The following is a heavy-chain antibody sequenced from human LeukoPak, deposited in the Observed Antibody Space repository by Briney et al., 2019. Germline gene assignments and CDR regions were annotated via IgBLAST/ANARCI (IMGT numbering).Heavy chain of an antibody. CDR2: IYYSGST. J-gene: IGHJ4*02. V-gene: IGHV4-39*01. Sequence: SETLSLACTVSGGSISSSSYYWGWLRQPPGKGLEWIGSIYYSGSTYYNPSLKSRVTISVDTSKNQFSLKLSSVTAADTAVYYCARKQWLVHYYFDYWGQGTLVTVSS. CDR1: GGSISSSSYY. CDR3: ARKQWLVHYYFDY. D-gene: IGHD6-19*01.